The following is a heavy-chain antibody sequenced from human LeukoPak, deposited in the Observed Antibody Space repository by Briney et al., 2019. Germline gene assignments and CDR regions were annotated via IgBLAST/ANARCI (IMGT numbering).Heavy chain of an antibody. CDR3: ARGPPAGSIWFDP. D-gene: IGHD3-10*01. CDR2: INQNGSEE. V-gene: IGHV3-7*01. Sequence: GGSLRLSCAASGFTFSNYWMSWVRQAPGKGLEWVAHINQNGSEEHYMDSVKARFIISRDNAKNSLSLQMDSLRAEDTAVYYCARGPPAGSIWFDPWGQGTLVTVSS. CDR1: GFTFSNYW. J-gene: IGHJ5*02.